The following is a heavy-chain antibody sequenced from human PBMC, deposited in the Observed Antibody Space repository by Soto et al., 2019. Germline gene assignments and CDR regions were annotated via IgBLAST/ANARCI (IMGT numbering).Heavy chain of an antibody. D-gene: IGHD6-13*01. CDR1: GGIFNTYA. J-gene: IGHJ5*02. V-gene: IGHV1-69*01. Sequence: QVQLVQSGAEVKEPGSSVKVSCKASGGIFNTYALSWVRQAPGQGLEWMGGIIPIFGTANYAQKFQGSVTITADESTNTTYMELSSLRSDDTAVYYCTRGTGMSHSWYADSWGQGTRVTVSS. CDR2: IIPIFGTA. CDR3: TRGTGMSHSWYADS.